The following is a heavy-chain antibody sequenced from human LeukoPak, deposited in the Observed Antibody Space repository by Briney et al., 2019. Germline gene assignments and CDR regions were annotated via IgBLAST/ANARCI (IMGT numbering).Heavy chain of an antibody. D-gene: IGHD2-8*02. CDR3: AKDVWWSVS. Sequence: GGSQRLSCVASGFTFSNHAMTWVRQAPGKGLEWVSAISANGVDTFYAPSAKGWFTISRDNSKNTLYLQINSLRAEDTAIYYCAKDVWWSVSWGQGTLVTVSS. J-gene: IGHJ5*02. CDR1: GFTFSNHA. CDR2: ISANGVDT. V-gene: IGHV3-23*01.